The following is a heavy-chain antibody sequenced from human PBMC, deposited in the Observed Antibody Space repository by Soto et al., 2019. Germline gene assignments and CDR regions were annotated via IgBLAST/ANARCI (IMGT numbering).Heavy chain of an antibody. CDR2: ITFSGNNV. CDR3: ARVIWREKSVMAV. D-gene: IGHD3-10*01. CDR1: GFTFGDSY. V-gene: IGHV3-11*01. Sequence: GGSLRLSCAASGFTFGDSYMSWIRQAPGKGREWISYITFSGNNVYYADSWKDRFTISRDTATNSLYLQMNRLRAEGTAVSYRARVIWREKSVMAVWGQGPTVTV. J-gene: IGHJ6*02.